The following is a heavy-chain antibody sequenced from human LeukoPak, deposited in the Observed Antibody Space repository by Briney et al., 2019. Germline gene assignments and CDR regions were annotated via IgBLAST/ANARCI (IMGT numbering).Heavy chain of an antibody. D-gene: IGHD3-3*01. V-gene: IGHV4-34*01. J-gene: IGHJ4*02. CDR2: INHSGST. CDR1: GGSISSYY. CDR3: VRTPYDFWSGYYDLFDY. Sequence: SETLSLTCTVSGGSISSYYWSWIRQPPGKGLEWIGEINHSGSTNYNPSLKSRVTISVDTSKNQFSLKLSSVTAADTAVYYCVRTPYDFWSGYYDLFDYWGQGTLVTVSS.